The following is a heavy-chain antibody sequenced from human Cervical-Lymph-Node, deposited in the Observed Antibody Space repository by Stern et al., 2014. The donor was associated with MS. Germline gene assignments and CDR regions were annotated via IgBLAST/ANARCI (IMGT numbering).Heavy chain of an antibody. D-gene: IGHD6-19*01. Sequence: QVQLQQSGPGLVKPSQTLSLTCAISGDSVSSNSAAWNWIRQSPSRGLEWLGRTYYRSKWYNDYAVSVKSRITINPDTSKNQFSLQLNSVTPEDTAVYYCARGRRAVAGPYYYYYGMDVWGQGTTVTVSS. J-gene: IGHJ6*02. CDR1: GDSVSSNSAA. CDR3: ARGRRAVAGPYYYYYGMDV. CDR2: TYYRSKWYN. V-gene: IGHV6-1*01.